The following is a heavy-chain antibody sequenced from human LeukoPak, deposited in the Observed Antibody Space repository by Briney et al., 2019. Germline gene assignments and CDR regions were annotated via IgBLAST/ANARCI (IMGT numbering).Heavy chain of an antibody. J-gene: IGHJ6*03. Sequence: SETLSLTFTVSGGPIYSYHWSGIRQTAAKGLEWIGRFYPRVSTNNYNPSLKSRVSMSVDTSKNQFALKLSAVTAADTAVYYCARLKFYDSTGYSPGHYMDVWGKGTTVTVSS. D-gene: IGHD3-22*01. CDR3: ARLKFYDSTGYSPGHYMDV. CDR2: FYPRVST. V-gene: IGHV4-4*07. CDR1: GGPIYSYH.